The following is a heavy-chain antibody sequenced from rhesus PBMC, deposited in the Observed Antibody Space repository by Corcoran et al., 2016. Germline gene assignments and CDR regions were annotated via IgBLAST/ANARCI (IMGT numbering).Heavy chain of an antibody. D-gene: IGHD4-29*01. Sequence: QVQMVQSGAEGKKPGSSVKLSCKASGYTFSIYAISWLRQATGQGLEWMGGIIPLVGRTNYAQKCQGRGTITADTSTSTAYMELSSLRSEDTAVYYCARGRDGSSWAGDYWGQGVLVTVSS. J-gene: IGHJ4*01. V-gene: IGHV1-151*01. CDR2: IIPLVGRT. CDR1: GYTFSIYA. CDR3: ARGRDGSSWAGDY.